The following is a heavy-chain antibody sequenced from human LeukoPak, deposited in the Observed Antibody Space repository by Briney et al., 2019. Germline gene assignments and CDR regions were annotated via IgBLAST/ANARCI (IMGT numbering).Heavy chain of an antibody. V-gene: IGHV4-34*01. D-gene: IGHD2-8*01. CDR2: INHSGST. CDR1: DGSFSSYY. Sequence: SETLSLTCGVYDGSFSSYYWSWIRQPPGKGLEWIGEINHSGSTNYNPSLKSRLTISVDTSKDQFSLKLSSVTAADTAVYYCARGDRPREIPPLIRKKNAFDIWGQGTMVTVSS. CDR3: ARGDRPREIPPLIRKKNAFDI. J-gene: IGHJ3*02.